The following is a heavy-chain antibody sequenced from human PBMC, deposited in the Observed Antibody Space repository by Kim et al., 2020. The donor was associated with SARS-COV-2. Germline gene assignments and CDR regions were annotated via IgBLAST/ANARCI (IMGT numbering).Heavy chain of an antibody. V-gene: IGHV3-23*01. CDR3: AKDSLPYSSGWYFDY. CDR1: GFTFSSYA. Sequence: GGSLRLSCAASGFTFSSYAMSWVRQAPGKGLEWVSAISGSGGSTYYADSVKGRFTISRDNSKNTLYLQMNSLRAEDTAVYYCAKDSLPYSSGWYFDYWGQGTLVTVSS. CDR2: ISGSGGST. D-gene: IGHD6-19*01. J-gene: IGHJ4*02.